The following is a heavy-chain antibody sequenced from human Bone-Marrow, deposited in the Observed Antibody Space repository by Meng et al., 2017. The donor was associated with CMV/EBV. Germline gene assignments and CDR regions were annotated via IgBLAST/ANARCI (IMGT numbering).Heavy chain of an antibody. CDR2: IYYSGST. D-gene: IGHD2-2*01. Sequence: SETLSLTCTVSGGSISSSSYYWGWIRQPPGKGLEWIGSIYYSGSTYYNPSLKSRVTISVDTSKNQFSLKLSSVTAADTAVYYCARGSTSRVAQLLLDWFDPWGQGNLVNVAS. CDR1: GGSISSSSYY. V-gene: IGHV4-39*07. J-gene: IGHJ5*02. CDR3: ARGSTSRVAQLLLDWFDP.